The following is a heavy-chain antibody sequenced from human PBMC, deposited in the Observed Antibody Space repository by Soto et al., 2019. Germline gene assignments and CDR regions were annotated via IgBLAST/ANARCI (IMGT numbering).Heavy chain of an antibody. D-gene: IGHD3-10*01. CDR3: ARDREDGSGTKYNWFDS. CDR1: GGTFGNLG. V-gene: IGHV1-69*01. CDR2: TIPIFDTP. J-gene: IGHJ5*01. Sequence: QMQLVQSGAEVKKPGSSVKVSCKASGGTFGNLGISWLRQAPGQGLEWMGGTIPIFDTPHYAEKFRDRLTLNEGATSTSYKELNSLLTEDTATYYCARDREDGSGTKYNWFDSWGQGTLVTVSS.